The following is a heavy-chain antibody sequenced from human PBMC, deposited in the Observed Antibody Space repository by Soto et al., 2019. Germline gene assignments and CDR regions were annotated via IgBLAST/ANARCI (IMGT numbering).Heavy chain of an antibody. Sequence: GGSLRLSCTASGFTFSNYGMHWVRQAPGKGLKWVAVISYDGSNKYYADSVKGRFTISRDNSKNTLYLQMNSLRAEDTAVYYCARGRDYLGGDFDYWGQGTLVTVSS. D-gene: IGHD3-16*01. V-gene: IGHV3-30-3*01. CDR2: ISYDGSNK. CDR3: ARGRDYLGGDFDY. CDR1: GFTFSNYG. J-gene: IGHJ4*02.